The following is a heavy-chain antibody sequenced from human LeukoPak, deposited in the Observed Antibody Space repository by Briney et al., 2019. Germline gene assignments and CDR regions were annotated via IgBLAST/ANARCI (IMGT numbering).Heavy chain of an antibody. CDR2: IIPIFGTA. J-gene: IGHJ6*03. CDR1: GGTFSSYA. D-gene: IGHD2/OR15-2a*01. Sequence: ASVKVSCKASGGTFSSYAISWVRQAPGQGLEWMGGIIPIFGTANYAQKFQGRVTITADKSTSTAYMELSSLRSEDTAVYYCARTTDYYYCYMDVWGKGTTVTVSS. CDR3: ARTTDYYYCYMDV. V-gene: IGHV1-69*06.